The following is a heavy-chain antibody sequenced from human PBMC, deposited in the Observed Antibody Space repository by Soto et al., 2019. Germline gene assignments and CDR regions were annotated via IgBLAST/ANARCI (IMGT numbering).Heavy chain of an antibody. CDR1: GFTFSSYA. D-gene: IGHD2-2*02. V-gene: IGHV3-23*01. Sequence: PGGSLRLSCADSGFTFSSYAMSWVRQAPGKGLEWVSAISGSGGSTYYADSVKGRFTISRDNSKNTLYLQMISLRAEDTAVYYCAKGVAAATPYYYGMDAWGQGTTVTVSS. J-gene: IGHJ6*02. CDR2: ISGSGGST. CDR3: AKGVAAATPYYYGMDA.